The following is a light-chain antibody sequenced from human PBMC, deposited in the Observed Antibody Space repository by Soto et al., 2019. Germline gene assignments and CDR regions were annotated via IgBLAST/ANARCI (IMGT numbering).Light chain of an antibody. Sequence: EIVLTQSPVTLSLSPGERATLSCRASQSVSSYLAWYQQKPGQAPRLLIYDASKRATGIPARFSSSGSGTDFTLTISSLEPEDFAVYYCQQRSKWPSTFGGGTKVEIK. CDR3: QQRSKWPST. V-gene: IGKV3-11*01. J-gene: IGKJ4*01. CDR1: QSVSSY. CDR2: DAS.